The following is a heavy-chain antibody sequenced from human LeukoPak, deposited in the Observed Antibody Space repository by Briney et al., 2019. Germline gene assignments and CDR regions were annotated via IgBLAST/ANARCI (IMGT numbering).Heavy chain of an antibody. CDR3: TADPSTMIVVANTPVTHVDY. D-gene: IGHD3-22*01. CDR1: GFIFSNAW. CDR2: IESKSDGGTT. J-gene: IGHJ4*02. V-gene: IGHV3-15*04. Sequence: SGGSLRLFCAASGFIFSNAWLTRVRQAPGKGLEWVGRIESKSDGGTTDYAAPVGGRFTISRDDSKNTLYLQMNSLKIEDTAVYYCTADPSTMIVVANTPVTHVDYWGQGTLVTVSS.